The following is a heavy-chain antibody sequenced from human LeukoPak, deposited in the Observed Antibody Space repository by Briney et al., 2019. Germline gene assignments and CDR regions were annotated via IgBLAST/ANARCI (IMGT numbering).Heavy chain of an antibody. J-gene: IGHJ4*02. D-gene: IGHD3-10*01. Sequence: SVKVSCKASGGTFSSYAISWVRQAPGQGLEWMGGIIPIFGTANYAQKFQGRVTITADESTSTAYMELSSLRSEDTAVYYCARVGDGSGSYYNVGEFGYWGQGTLVTVSS. CDR2: IIPIFGTA. CDR3: ARVGDGSGSYYNVGEFGY. CDR1: GGTFSSYA. V-gene: IGHV1-69*13.